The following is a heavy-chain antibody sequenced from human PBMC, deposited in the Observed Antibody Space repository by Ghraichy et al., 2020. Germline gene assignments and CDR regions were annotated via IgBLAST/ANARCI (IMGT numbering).Heavy chain of an antibody. V-gene: IGHV4-34*01. D-gene: IGHD2-15*01. CDR1: GGSFSGYY. J-gene: IGHJ5*02. Sequence: GSLRLSCAVYGGSFSGYYWSWIRQPPGKGLEWIGEINHSGSTNYNPSLKSRVTISVDTSKNQFSLKLSSVTAADTAVYYCARVPRPSYCSGGSCYSASRFDPWGQGTLVTVSS. CDR3: ARVPRPSYCSGGSCYSASRFDP. CDR2: INHSGST.